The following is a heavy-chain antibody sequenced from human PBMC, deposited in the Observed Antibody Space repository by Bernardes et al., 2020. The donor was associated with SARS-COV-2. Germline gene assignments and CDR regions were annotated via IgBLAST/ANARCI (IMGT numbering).Heavy chain of an antibody. CDR3: AKVVYSRWDMGPTNQAYDY. V-gene: IGHV3-23*01. CDR1: GFTFSSYA. D-gene: IGHD1-26*01. Sequence: GGSLRLSCAASGFTFSSYAMSWVRQAPGKGLEWVSSLSATAGSIYYADSVKGRFTISRDNSKNTLYLQMNSLRAEDTAVYYCAKVVYSRWDMGPTNQAYDYWGQGTLVTVSS. CDR2: LSATAGSI. J-gene: IGHJ4*02.